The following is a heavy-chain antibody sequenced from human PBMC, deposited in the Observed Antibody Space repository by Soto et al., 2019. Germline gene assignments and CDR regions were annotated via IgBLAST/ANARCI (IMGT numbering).Heavy chain of an antibody. V-gene: IGHV3-48*01. Sequence: GGSLRLSCAASGFRFSDYSMNWVRQAPGRGLEWVSYISSSSFTIHYADSVEGRFAISRDNAKNSLYLQMNSLRVEDTAVYYCGIYYNVFWSGHFDYWAQGALVTVSS. D-gene: IGHD3-3*01. CDR2: ISSSSFTI. CDR3: GIYYNVFWSGHFDY. J-gene: IGHJ4*02. CDR1: GFRFSDYS.